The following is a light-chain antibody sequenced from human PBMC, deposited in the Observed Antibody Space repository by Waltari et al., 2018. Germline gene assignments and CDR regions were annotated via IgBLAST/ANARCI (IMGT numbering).Light chain of an antibody. V-gene: IGLV2-23*01. CDR2: EGS. CDR1: SSSVGSYNL. J-gene: IGLJ3*02. CDR3: CSYAGSTSWV. Sequence: QSALNQPASVSGSPGQSITIFCTGTSSSVGSYNLVSWYQQYPGKAPKLMIYEGSKRPSGVSNRFSGSKSGNTASLTISGLQAEDEADYYCCSYAGSTSWVFGGGTKLTVL.